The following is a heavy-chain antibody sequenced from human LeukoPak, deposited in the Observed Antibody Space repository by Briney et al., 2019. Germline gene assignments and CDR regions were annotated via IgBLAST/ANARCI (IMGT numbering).Heavy chain of an antibody. J-gene: IGHJ4*02. Sequence: PGGSLRLSCAASGFTFSTYAMSWVRQAPGKGLEWVSSISSSSSYIYYADSVKGRFTISRDNAKNSLYLQMNSLRAEDTAVYYCARTIAVAGTPYYFDYWGQGTLVTVSS. CDR3: ARTIAVAGTPYYFDY. CDR2: ISSSSSYI. D-gene: IGHD6-19*01. V-gene: IGHV3-21*01. CDR1: GFTFSTYA.